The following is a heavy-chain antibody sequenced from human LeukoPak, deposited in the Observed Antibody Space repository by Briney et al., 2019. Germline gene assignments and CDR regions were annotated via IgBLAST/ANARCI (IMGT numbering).Heavy chain of an antibody. CDR3: ARSRGSYQGGDDFDY. Sequence: GGSLRLSCPPSAFTFIIYSMHCVRQAPGKGREGVAVISYDGSNKYYADSVKGRFTIYRDNYKNAMYLKMKSLRAEDVAVYYCARSRGSYQGGDDFDYWGQGTMVPVSS. CDR1: AFTFIIYS. J-gene: IGHJ4*02. D-gene: IGHD1-26*01. CDR2: ISYDGSNK. V-gene: IGHV3-30*08.